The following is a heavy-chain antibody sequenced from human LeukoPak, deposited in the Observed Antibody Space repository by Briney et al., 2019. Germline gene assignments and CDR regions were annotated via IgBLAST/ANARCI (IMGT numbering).Heavy chain of an antibody. Sequence: PGGSLRLSCAASGFTVSDNYMSWVRQAPGKGLEWVSLLYTGGSTYYADSVRGRFTISRDNSKNTLYLQMNSLRAEDTAVYYCARQGGVGSYATGSWFDPWGRGTLVTVSS. CDR2: LYTGGST. V-gene: IGHV3-66*04. D-gene: IGHD1-26*01. CDR1: GFTVSDNY. CDR3: ARQGGVGSYATGSWFDP. J-gene: IGHJ5*02.